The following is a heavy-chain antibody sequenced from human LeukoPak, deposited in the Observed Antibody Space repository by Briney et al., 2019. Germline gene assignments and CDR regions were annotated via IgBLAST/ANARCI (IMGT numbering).Heavy chain of an antibody. J-gene: IGHJ1*01. D-gene: IGHD6-13*01. CDR3: ARAVAAAGTGAEYFQH. V-gene: IGHV1-2*02. Sequence: ASVKVSCKASRYTFTGYYIHWLRQAPGQGLEWMGWINPNSGGTNYAQKFQGRVTMTRDTSINTAYMELSRLRSDDTAVYYCARAVAAAGTGAEYFQHWGQGTLVTVSS. CDR1: RYTFTGYY. CDR2: INPNSGGT.